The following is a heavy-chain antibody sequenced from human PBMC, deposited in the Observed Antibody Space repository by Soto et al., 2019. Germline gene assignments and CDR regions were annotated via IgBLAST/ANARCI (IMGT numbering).Heavy chain of an antibody. Sequence: QVQLVQSGAEVKKPGASVKVSCKASGYTFTSYAMHWVRQAPGQRLEWMGWINAGNGNTKYSQKFQGRVTITRDTSASTAYMELSSLRSEETAVYYCARGKVLNTRGENYYYYGMDVWGQGTTVTVSS. D-gene: IGHD2-2*01. CDR3: ARGKVLNTRGENYYYYGMDV. CDR1: GYTFTSYA. V-gene: IGHV1-3*01. CDR2: INAGNGNT. J-gene: IGHJ6*02.